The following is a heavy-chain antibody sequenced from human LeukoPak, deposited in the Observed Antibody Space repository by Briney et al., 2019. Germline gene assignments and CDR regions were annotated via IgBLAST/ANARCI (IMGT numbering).Heavy chain of an antibody. V-gene: IGHV1-69*04. Sequence: SVKVSCKASGGTFSSYAISWVRQAPGQGLEWMGRIIPILGIANYAQKFQGRVTITADKSTSTAYMELSSLRSEDTAVYYCARDSYDSSGFDYWGQGTLVTVSS. CDR1: GGTFSSYA. CDR2: IIPILGIA. J-gene: IGHJ4*02. CDR3: ARDSYDSSGFDY. D-gene: IGHD3-22*01.